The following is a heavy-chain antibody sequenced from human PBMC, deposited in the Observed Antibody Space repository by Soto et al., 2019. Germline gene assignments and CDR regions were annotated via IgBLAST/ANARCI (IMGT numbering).Heavy chain of an antibody. CDR2: ITADGGT. Sequence: EVQVLESGGGLVQPGGSRRLSCEGSGFTVSSHAMTWIRQAPGKGPEWVSTITADGGTYYADSVKGRFAMSRDTSESTLYLQLSSLGAEDVAVYYCAPPGSCSGGSCQYDAFAIRCQGTMVTVSS. CDR1: GFTVSSHA. D-gene: IGHD2-15*01. V-gene: IGHV3-23*01. CDR3: APPGSCSGGSCQYDAFAI. J-gene: IGHJ3*02.